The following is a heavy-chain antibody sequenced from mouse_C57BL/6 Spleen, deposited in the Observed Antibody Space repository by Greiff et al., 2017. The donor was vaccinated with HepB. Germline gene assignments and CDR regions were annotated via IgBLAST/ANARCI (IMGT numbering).Heavy chain of an antibody. V-gene: IGHV1-15*01. J-gene: IGHJ3*01. CDR1: GYTFTDYE. D-gene: IGHD2-2*01. Sequence: VQLQQSGAELVRPGASVTLSCKASGYTFTDYEMHWVKQTPVHGLEWIGAIDPETGGTAYNQKFKGKAILTADKSSSTAYMELRSLTSEDSAVYYCTRTGYDPFAYWGQGTLFTVSA. CDR3: TRTGYDPFAY. CDR2: IDPETGGT.